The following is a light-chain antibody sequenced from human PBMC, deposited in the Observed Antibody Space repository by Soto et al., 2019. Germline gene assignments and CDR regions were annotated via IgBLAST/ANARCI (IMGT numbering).Light chain of an antibody. J-gene: IGKJ4*01. CDR1: QSISSW. CDR2: GVS. CDR3: QRHSSYSGLT. Sequence: DIQMTQSPSTLSASVGDRVTITCRASQSISSWLAWYQQKPGKAPKLLIFGVSSLDNGVPSRFSGIGYGPEFTLTISSPPPDDFATYYCQRHSSYSGLTFGGWTKVEIK. V-gene: IGKV1-5*03.